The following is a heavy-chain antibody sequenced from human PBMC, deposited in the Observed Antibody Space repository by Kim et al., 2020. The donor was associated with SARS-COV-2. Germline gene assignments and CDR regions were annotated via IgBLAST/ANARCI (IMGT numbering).Heavy chain of an antibody. J-gene: IGHJ4*02. CDR3: AKKGQTHFDY. CDR2: K. V-gene: IGHV3-23*01. Sequence: KDYADSVKARSTISRENSRNTLYLQMNSLRAEDTAVYYCAKKGQTHFDYWGQGTLVTVSS.